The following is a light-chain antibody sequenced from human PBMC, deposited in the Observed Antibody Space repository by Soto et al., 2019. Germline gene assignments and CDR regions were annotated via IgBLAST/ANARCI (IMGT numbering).Light chain of an antibody. CDR1: QSVSST. CDR3: LQDYNYPRT. V-gene: IGKV3-15*01. CDR2: DAS. J-gene: IGKJ2*01. Sequence: EIVMTQSPDTLSVSPGERATLFCRASQSVSSTVAWYQQRPGQAPRLLIYDASSLQSGVPSRFSGSGSGTDFTLTISSLQPEDFATYYCLQDYNYPRTFGQGTKLEIK.